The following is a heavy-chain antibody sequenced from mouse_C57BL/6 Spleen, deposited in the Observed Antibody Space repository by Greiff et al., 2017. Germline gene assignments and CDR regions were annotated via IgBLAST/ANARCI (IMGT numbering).Heavy chain of an antibody. CDR1: GFTFSDYG. D-gene: IGHD2-5*01. CDR3: ARPGSNYGYYAMDY. J-gene: IGHJ4*01. V-gene: IGHV5-17*01. Sequence: EVQRVESGGGLVKPGGSLKLSCAASGFTFSDYGMHWVRQAPEKGLEWVAYISSGSSTIYYAATVKGRFTISRDNAKNTLFLQMTSLRSEDTAMYYCARPGSNYGYYAMDYWGQGTSVTVSS. CDR2: ISSGSSTI.